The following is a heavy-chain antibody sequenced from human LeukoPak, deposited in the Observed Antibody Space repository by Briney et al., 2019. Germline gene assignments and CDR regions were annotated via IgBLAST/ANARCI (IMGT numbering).Heavy chain of an antibody. CDR2: ISGSGGST. CDR1: GFTFGDYA. J-gene: IGHJ5*02. CDR3: AKANLGWFDP. Sequence: PGGSLRLSCTASGFTFGDYAMSWVRQAPGKGLEWVSAISGSGGSTYYADSVKGRFTISRDNSKNTLYLQMNSLRAEDTAVYYCAKANLGWFDPWGQGTLVTVSS. V-gene: IGHV3-23*01.